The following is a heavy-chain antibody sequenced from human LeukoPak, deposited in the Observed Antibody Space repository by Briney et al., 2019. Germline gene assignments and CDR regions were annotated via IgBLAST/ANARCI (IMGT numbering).Heavy chain of an antibody. J-gene: IGHJ4*02. CDR1: GGSFSGYY. V-gene: IGHV4-34*01. D-gene: IGHD3-3*01. Sequence: PSETLSLTCAVYGGSFSGYYWSWIRQPPGKGLEWIGEINHSGSTNYNPSLKSRVTISVDTSKNQFSLKLSSVTAADTAVYYCARTFNSRRITIFGVVGYFDYWGQGTLVTVSS. CDR2: INHSGST. CDR3: ARTFNSRRITIFGVVGYFDY.